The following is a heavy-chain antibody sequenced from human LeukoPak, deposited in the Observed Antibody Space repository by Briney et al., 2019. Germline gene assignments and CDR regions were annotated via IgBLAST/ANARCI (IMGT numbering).Heavy chain of an antibody. J-gene: IGHJ4*02. CDR3: ARSQSYYGSGDY. CDR2: IYYTGTT. D-gene: IGHD3-10*01. Sequence: SETLSLTCTVSAGSVSNGNYYWSWLRQPPGKAREWIGYIYYTGTTYYIPSLEGRVTISVDTSKNQFSVKLNSVTAADTAVYYCARSQSYYGSGDYWSPGTLVTVSS. V-gene: IGHV4-61*01. CDR1: AGSVSNGNYY.